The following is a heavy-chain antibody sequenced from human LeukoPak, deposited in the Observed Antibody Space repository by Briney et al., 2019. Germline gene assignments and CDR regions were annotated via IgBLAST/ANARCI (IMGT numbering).Heavy chain of an antibody. J-gene: IGHJ4*02. Sequence: PGGSPRLSCAASGFTFSSYSMNWVRQAPGKGLEWVSSISSSSSYIYYADSVKGRFTISRDNAKNSLYLQMNSLRAEDTAVYYCARDTAMALDYWGQGTLVTVSS. CDR1: GFTFSSYS. D-gene: IGHD5-18*01. V-gene: IGHV3-21*01. CDR2: ISSSSSYI. CDR3: ARDTAMALDY.